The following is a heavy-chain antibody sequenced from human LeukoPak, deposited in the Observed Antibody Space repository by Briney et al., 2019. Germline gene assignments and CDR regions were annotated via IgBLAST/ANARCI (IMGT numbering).Heavy chain of an antibody. CDR1: GGSISIYY. J-gene: IGHJ5*02. Sequence: SESLSLTCAVSGGSISIYYWSWGRQPPGEGLEWIGGIYYSVSTYYNPSLKSGVTISVGTSKNPFFLKLSSVTAADTAVYYCAKIETYYYGSGSYYGAPNWFDPWGQGTLVTVSS. CDR2: IYYSVST. CDR3: AKIETYYYGSGSYYGAPNWFDP. V-gene: IGHV4-59*05. D-gene: IGHD3-10*01.